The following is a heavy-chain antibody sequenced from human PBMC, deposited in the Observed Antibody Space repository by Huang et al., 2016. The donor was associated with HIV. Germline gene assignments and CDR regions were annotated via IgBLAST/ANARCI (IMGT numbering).Heavy chain of an antibody. Sequence: QLQLQESGPGLVKPSETLSLTCSVSGGSISSSSYYWGGIRQPPGKGLEWIGSIYYIGTTYYNPSLKSRVTISVDTSKNQFSLKLSSVTAADTAVYYCAGQGRIVGIPAAPLRFDPWGQGTLVSVSS. V-gene: IGHV4-39*01. J-gene: IGHJ5*02. CDR1: GGSISSSSYY. CDR2: IYYIGTT. D-gene: IGHD6-13*01. CDR3: AGQGRIVGIPAAPLRFDP.